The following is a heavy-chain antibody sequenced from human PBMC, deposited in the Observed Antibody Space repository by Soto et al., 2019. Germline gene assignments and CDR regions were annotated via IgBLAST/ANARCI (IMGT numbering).Heavy chain of an antibody. CDR2: ISGSGGST. Sequence: GGSLRLSCAASGFTFSSYAMSWVRQAPGKGLEWVSAISGSGGSTYYADSVKGRFTISRDNSKNTLYLQMNSLRAEDTAVYYCARDLSPYYYDSSGSHGFQHWGQGTLVTVSS. J-gene: IGHJ1*01. V-gene: IGHV3-23*01. D-gene: IGHD3-22*01. CDR3: ARDLSPYYYDSSGSHGFQH. CDR1: GFTFSSYA.